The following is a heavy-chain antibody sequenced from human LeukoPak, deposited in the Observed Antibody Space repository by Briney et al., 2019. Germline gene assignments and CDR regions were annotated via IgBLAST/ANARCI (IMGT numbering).Heavy chain of an antibody. D-gene: IGHD2-2*01. CDR3: ARRIVVVPAAMSGAFDYFDY. J-gene: IGHJ4*02. CDR1: GFIISSYW. V-gene: IGHV3-48*04. CDR2: ISSSGSTI. Sequence: PGGSLRLSCEASGFIISSYWMIWVRQAPGKGLEWVSYISSSGSTIYYADSVKGRFTISRDNAKNSLYLQMNSLRAEDTAVYYCARRIVVVPAAMSGAFDYFDYWGQGTLVTVSS.